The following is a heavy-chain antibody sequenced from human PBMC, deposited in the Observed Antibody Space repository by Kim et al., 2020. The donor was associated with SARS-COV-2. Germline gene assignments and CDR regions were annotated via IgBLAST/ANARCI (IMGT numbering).Heavy chain of an antibody. D-gene: IGHD4-17*01. CDR2: INGSGRKT. CDR1: GFTFNNYA. Sequence: GGSLRLSCAASGFTFNNYAMSWVRQAPGKGLEWVSAINGSGRKTYYADSVKGRFTISRDSSRNTLYLHMNTLRAEDTAIYFCAKDQEFADYFYFDDWGQGTLVTVSS. CDR3: AKDQEFADYFYFDD. V-gene: IGHV3-23*01. J-gene: IGHJ4*02.